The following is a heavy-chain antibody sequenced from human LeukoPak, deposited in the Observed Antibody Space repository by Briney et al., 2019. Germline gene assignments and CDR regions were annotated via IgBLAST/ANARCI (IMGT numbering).Heavy chain of an antibody. CDR2: ISSSSSYI. J-gene: IGHJ6*02. Sequence: GGSLRLSCAASGCTFSSYSMNWVRQAPGKGLEWVSSISSSSSYIYYADSVKGRFTISRDNAKNSLYLQMNSLRAEDTAVYYCARDWDIVVVPAAINGMDVWGQGTTVTVSS. CDR3: ARDWDIVVVPAAINGMDV. V-gene: IGHV3-21*01. D-gene: IGHD2-2*02. CDR1: GCTFSSYS.